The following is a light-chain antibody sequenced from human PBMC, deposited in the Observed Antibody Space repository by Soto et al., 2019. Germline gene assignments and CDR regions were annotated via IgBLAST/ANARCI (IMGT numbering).Light chain of an antibody. CDR1: QSVSSSY. V-gene: IGKV3-20*01. CDR2: GAS. Sequence: EIVLTQSPGTLSLSPGEIATLSCRASQSVSSSYLAWYQQNRGQAPRLLIYGASSRAPGIPDRFGGSGSGTDFPLTISRLEPGDFAVYYCQQYGSSRWTFGQGTKVEIK. J-gene: IGKJ1*01. CDR3: QQYGSSRWT.